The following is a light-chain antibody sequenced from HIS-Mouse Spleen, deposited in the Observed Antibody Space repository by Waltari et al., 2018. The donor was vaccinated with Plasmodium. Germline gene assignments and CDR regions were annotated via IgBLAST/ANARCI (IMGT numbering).Light chain of an antibody. CDR2: EDS. V-gene: IGLV3-10*01. CDR1: ALPKKY. J-gene: IGLJ3*02. CDR3: YSTDSSGNHRV. Sequence: SYELTQPPSVSVSPGQTARITCSGDALPKKYAYWYQKKSGQAPVLVIQEDSKRPTGIPERFAGSSSGKMATLTISGAQVEDEADYYRYSTDSSGNHRVFGGGTKLTVL.